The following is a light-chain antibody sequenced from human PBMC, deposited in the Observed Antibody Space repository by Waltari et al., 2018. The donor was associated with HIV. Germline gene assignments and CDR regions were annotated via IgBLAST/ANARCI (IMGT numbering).Light chain of an antibody. Sequence: DIVMTQSPDSLAVSLGERATINCKPSQSVFYNSNNKNYLAWYQHKPGQPPKVLINGPSDRKAGVADRVSGSGSGADVILTINSLQPEDVAVYYCQQYYNLHTFGPGTNVEIK. CDR2: GPS. J-gene: IGKJ3*01. CDR3: QQYYNLHT. CDR1: QSVFYNSNNKNY. V-gene: IGKV4-1*01.